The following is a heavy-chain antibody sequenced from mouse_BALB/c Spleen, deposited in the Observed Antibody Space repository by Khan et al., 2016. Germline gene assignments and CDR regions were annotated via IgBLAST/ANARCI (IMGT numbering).Heavy chain of an antibody. V-gene: IGHV1-54*01. CDR3: ARWGYGNYLYQAMDY. J-gene: IGHJ4*01. D-gene: IGHD2-10*02. Sequence: QVQLQQSGAELVRPGTSVKVYCKASGYAFTNYLIEWVKQRPGQGLEWIGYINPGSHYTDYNQNFKDKATLPADKSSSTAYMLLSSLTSEDSAVYFCARWGYGNYLYQAMDYWGQGISVTGSS. CDR2: INPGSHYT. CDR1: GYAFTNYL.